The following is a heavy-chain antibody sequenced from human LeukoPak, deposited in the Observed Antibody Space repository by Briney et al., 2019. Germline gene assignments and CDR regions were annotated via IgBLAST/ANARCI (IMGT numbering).Heavy chain of an antibody. Sequence: GGSLRLSCAASGFTFSSYEMNWVRQAPGKGLEWVSYISSSGSTIYYADSVKGRFTVSRDNAKNSLYLQMNSLRAEDTAVYYCARAGYSSSWYLYWGQGTLVTVSS. CDR2: ISSSGSTI. D-gene: IGHD6-13*01. CDR1: GFTFSSYE. J-gene: IGHJ4*02. V-gene: IGHV3-48*03. CDR3: ARAGYSSSWYLY.